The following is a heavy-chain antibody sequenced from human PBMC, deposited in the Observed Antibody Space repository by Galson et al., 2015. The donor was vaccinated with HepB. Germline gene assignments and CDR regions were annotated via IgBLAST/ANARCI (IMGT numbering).Heavy chain of an antibody. Sequence: VKVSCKASGGTFSSYAISWVRQAPGQGLEWMGGIIPIFGTANYAQKFQGRVTITADESTSTAYMELSSLRSEDTAVYYCATLGYCSSTSCYTYYYYYYMDVWGKGTTVTVSS. CDR2: IIPIFGTA. V-gene: IGHV1-69*13. CDR3: ATLGYCSSTSCYTYYYYYYMDV. D-gene: IGHD2-2*02. J-gene: IGHJ6*03. CDR1: GGTFSSYA.